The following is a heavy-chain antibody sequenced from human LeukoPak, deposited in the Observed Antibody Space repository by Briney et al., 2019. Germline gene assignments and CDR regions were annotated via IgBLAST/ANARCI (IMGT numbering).Heavy chain of an antibody. Sequence: GGSLRLSCAASGFTFSSYSMNWVRQAPGKGLEWVSSISSSSTYIYYADSVKGRFTISRDNAKNTVYLQMNSLRAEDAALYFCATKAGDFQERVSLDYWGQGTLVTVSS. CDR3: ATKAGDFQERVSLDY. D-gene: IGHD1-1*01. CDR1: GFTFSSYS. J-gene: IGHJ4*02. CDR2: ISSSSTYI. V-gene: IGHV3-21*01.